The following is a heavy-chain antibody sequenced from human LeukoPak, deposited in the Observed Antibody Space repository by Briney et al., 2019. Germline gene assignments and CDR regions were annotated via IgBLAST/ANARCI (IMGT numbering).Heavy chain of an antibody. V-gene: IGHV3-11*04. CDR3: ARGRYNWIY. D-gene: IGHD1-20*01. CDR1: GFSFTNTW. CDR2: ISSSGSTI. J-gene: IGHJ4*02. Sequence: GGSLRLSCEASGFSFTNTWMSWVRQAPGKGLEWVSYISSSGSTIYYADSMKGRFTISRDNAKNSLYLQMNSLRAEDTAVYYCARGRYNWIYWGQGTLVTVSS.